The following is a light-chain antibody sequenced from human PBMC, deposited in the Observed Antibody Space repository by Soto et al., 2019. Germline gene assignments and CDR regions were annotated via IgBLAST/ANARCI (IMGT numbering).Light chain of an antibody. CDR3: QQYSFSSRA. V-gene: IGKV1-5*03. CDR1: QSISDG. Sequence: DIQMTQFPSTLSASVGDRVTITCRASQSISDGLAWYQQKPGKAPRLLIYKASSLESGVPSRFSGSGSGTEFTLTISSLQTDDFATYYCQQYSFSSRAFVQGTKVDIK. CDR2: KAS. J-gene: IGKJ1*01.